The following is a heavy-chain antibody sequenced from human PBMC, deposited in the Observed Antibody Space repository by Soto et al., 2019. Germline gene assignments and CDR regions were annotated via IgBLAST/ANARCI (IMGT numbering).Heavy chain of an antibody. CDR1: GDSVSSNSAA. CDR3: AGGVVQDYYYGMDV. V-gene: IGHV6-1*01. J-gene: IGHJ6*02. Sequence: SQTLSLTCAISGDSVSSNSAAWNWIRQSPSRGLEWLGRTYYRSKWYNDYAVPVKSRITINPDTSKNQFSLQLNSVTPEDTAVYYCAGGVVQDYYYGMDVWGQGTTVTVSS. D-gene: IGHD6-6*01. CDR2: TYYRSKWYN.